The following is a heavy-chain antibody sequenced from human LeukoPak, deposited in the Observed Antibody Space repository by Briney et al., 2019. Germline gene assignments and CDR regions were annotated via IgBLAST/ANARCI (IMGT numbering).Heavy chain of an antibody. J-gene: IGHJ5*02. CDR3: ASLTTVTSNWFDP. V-gene: IGHV3-23*01. CDR1: GFTFSSYA. D-gene: IGHD4-17*01. CDR2: ISGSGGST. Sequence: GASLRLSCAASGFTFSSYAMSWVRQAPGKGLEWVSAISGSGGSTYYADSVKGRFTISRDNSKNALYLQMNSLRAEDTAVYYCASLTTVTSNWFDPWGQGTLVTVSS.